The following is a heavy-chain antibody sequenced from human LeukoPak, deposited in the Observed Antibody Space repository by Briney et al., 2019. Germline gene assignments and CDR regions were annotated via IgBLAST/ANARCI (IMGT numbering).Heavy chain of an antibody. J-gene: IGHJ3*02. CDR3: ARHAYYYDRSGSYEAFDI. D-gene: IGHD3-22*01. Sequence: SETLSLTCTVSGGSISSYYWSWIRQPPGKGLEWIGSMYYSGSTNYKPSLKSRVTISVDTSKNQFSLNLSSVTAADTAVYYCARHAYYYDRSGSYEAFDIWGQGTMVTVSS. CDR2: MYYSGST. CDR1: GGSISSYY. V-gene: IGHV4-59*08.